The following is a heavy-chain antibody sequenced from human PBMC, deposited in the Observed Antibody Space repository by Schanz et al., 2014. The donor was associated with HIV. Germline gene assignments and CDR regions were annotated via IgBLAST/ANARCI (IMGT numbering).Heavy chain of an antibody. Sequence: EVHLVESGGGLVKPGGSLRLSCTTSGFTFSSYAMSWVRQAPGKGLEWVSTISGSGGSPYYADSVKGRFTISRDNARTSLYLQMNSLRAEDTAVYYCARVFGRTYGWPDYWGQGTLVTVSS. CDR2: ISGSGGSP. J-gene: IGHJ4*02. CDR3: ARVFGRTYGWPDY. D-gene: IGHD3-10*01. V-gene: IGHV3-23*04. CDR1: GFTFSSYA.